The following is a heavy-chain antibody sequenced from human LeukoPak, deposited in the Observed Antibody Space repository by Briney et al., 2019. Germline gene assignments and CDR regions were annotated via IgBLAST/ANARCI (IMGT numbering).Heavy chain of an antibody. J-gene: IGHJ4*02. CDR3: ARDSRDGYNQFDY. D-gene: IGHD5-24*01. CDR2: IYYSGST. CDR1: GGSISRYY. Sequence: SETLSLTCTVSGGSISRYYWSWIRQPPGKGLEWIGYIYYSGSTNYNPSLKSRVTISVDTSKNQFSLKLSSVTAADTAVYYCARDSRDGYNQFDYWGQGTLVTVSS. V-gene: IGHV4-59*01.